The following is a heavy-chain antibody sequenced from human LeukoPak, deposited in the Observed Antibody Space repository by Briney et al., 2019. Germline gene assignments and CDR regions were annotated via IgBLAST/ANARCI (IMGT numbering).Heavy chain of an antibody. CDR3: ARAPRWLQFDY. V-gene: IGHV4-30-4*08. D-gene: IGHD5-24*01. J-gene: IGHJ4*02. CDR1: GGSISSADYY. Sequence: PSETLSLTCTVSGGSISSADYYWSWIRQPPGEGLEWIGYIDYSGSTYYNPSLKSRVTISVDTSKNQFSLKLSSVTAADTAVYYCARAPRWLQFDYWGQGTLVTVSS. CDR2: IDYSGST.